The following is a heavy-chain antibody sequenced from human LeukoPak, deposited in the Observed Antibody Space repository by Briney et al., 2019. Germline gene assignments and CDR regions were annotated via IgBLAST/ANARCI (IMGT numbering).Heavy chain of an antibody. J-gene: IGHJ4*02. Sequence: SETLSLTCAVYGGSFSGYYWSWIRQPPGKGLEWIGEINHSGNTNYNPSLKSRVTISVDTSKNQFSLKLSSVTAADAAVYYCARAGWLQVGYFDYWGQGTLVTVSS. V-gene: IGHV4-34*01. D-gene: IGHD5-24*01. CDR1: GGSFSGYY. CDR2: INHSGNT. CDR3: ARAGWLQVGYFDY.